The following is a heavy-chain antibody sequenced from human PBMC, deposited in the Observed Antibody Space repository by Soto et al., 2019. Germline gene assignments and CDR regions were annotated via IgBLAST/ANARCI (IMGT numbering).Heavy chain of an antibody. J-gene: IGHJ1*01. Sequence: EVQLVESGGGLVQPGGSLRLSCAASGFSFSTYWMYWVRQAPGKGLVWVSRINVDGNTINYADSVKVRFTVSRDNAKNTRNLQMNSLRAEDTAVYYCARDEGRQGPEYFHHWGQGTLVTVSS. CDR1: GFSFSTYW. CDR3: ARDEGRQGPEYFHH. CDR2: INVDGNTI. V-gene: IGHV3-74*01.